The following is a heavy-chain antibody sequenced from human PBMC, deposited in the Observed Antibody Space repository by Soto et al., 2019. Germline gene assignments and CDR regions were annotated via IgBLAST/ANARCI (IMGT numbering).Heavy chain of an antibody. CDR3: ARGRYCLTGRGFRNWFDS. D-gene: IGHD7-27*01. CDR1: GDSISNLDYF. V-gene: IGHV4-30-4*01. CDR2: IYKSATT. Sequence: SATLSLTCSVSGDSISNLDYFWAWIRQPPGQALEYIGYIYKSATTYYNPSFESRVAISVDTSKSQFALNVTSVTAADTAVYFCARGRYCLTGRGFRNWFDSWGQGALVTVSS. J-gene: IGHJ5*01.